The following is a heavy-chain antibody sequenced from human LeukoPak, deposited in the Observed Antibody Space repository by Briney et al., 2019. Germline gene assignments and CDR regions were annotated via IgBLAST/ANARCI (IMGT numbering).Heavy chain of an antibody. Sequence: GAFLKISCTGCGNSFTSYCIGWVRPIPGKRQGRMGIISPGDSDTRYSPSFQGQVTASADKSISTAYLQWSSLKAWDTAKYYGAHTYYDILTGYGGFDYWGQGTLVTVSS. J-gene: IGHJ4*02. V-gene: IGHV5-51*01. CDR1: GNSFTSYC. D-gene: IGHD3-9*01. CDR2: ISPGDSDT. CDR3: AHTYYDILTGYGGFDY.